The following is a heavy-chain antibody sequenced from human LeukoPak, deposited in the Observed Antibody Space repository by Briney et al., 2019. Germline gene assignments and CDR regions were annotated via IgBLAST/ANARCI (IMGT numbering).Heavy chain of an antibody. CDR2: ISSSSDYT. CDR1: GFTFSDYY. CDR3: ARDPAGDCSGGSCYT. Sequence: GGSLRLSCAASGFTFSDYYMSWIRQAPGKVLEWVSYISSSSDYTNYAASVKGRFSISRDNAKNSLYLQMNSLRAEDTAVYYCARDPAGDCSGGSCYTWGLGTLVTVSS. J-gene: IGHJ5*02. V-gene: IGHV3-11*05. D-gene: IGHD2-15*01.